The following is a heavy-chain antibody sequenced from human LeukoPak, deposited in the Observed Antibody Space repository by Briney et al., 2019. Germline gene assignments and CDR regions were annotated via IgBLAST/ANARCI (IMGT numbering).Heavy chain of an antibody. Sequence: PSETLSLTCAVYGGSFSGYCWSWIRQPPGKGLEWIGEINHSGSTNYNPSLKSRVTISVDTSKNQFSLKLSSVTAADTAVYYCARAPAYCSSTSCYIYYYYYGMDVWGQGTTVTVSS. CDR3: ARAPAYCSSTSCYIYYYYYGMDV. V-gene: IGHV4-34*01. J-gene: IGHJ6*02. CDR1: GGSFSGYC. CDR2: INHSGST. D-gene: IGHD2-2*01.